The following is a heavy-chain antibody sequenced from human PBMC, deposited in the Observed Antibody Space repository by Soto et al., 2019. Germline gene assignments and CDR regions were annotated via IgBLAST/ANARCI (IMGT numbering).Heavy chain of an antibody. Sequence: TSETLSLTCTVSGGSVSSGSYYWSWIRQPPGKGLEWIGYIYHLGSTDYNPSLRGRVTISVDKSNNQFSLKMRYLTAADTAVYYCATLPPRIEVTVLPIPTWGQGTLVTVSS. V-gene: IGHV4-61*01. CDR1: GGSVSSGSYY. J-gene: IGHJ5*02. D-gene: IGHD2-2*02. CDR2: IYHLGST. CDR3: ATLPPRIEVTVLPIPT.